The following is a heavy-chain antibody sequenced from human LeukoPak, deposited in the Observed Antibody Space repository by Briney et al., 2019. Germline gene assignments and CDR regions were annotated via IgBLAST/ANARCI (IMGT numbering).Heavy chain of an antibody. J-gene: IGHJ6*02. D-gene: IGHD3-3*01. CDR2: ISSSGSTI. CDR3: ARVLDFWSGFSADV. V-gene: IGHV3-48*01. CDR1: GFTFGSYS. Sequence: GGSLRLSCAASGFTFGSYSMNWVRQAPGKGLEWVSYISSSGSTIYYADSVKGRFTISRDNAKNSLYLQMNSLRAEDTAVYYCARVLDFWSGFSADVWGQGTTVTVSS.